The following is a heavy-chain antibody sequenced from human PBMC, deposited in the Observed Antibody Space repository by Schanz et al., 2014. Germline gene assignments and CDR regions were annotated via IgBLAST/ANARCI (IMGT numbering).Heavy chain of an antibody. J-gene: IGHJ4*02. CDR3: ARDRRNADLDY. CDR2: VSRSTPDI. V-gene: IGHV3-48*01. CDR1: GFTFSSYS. D-gene: IGHD1-1*01. Sequence: EVKLLESGGTLVRPGGSLRLSCTASGFTFSSYSMNWVRQAPGKGLEWVSYVSRSTPDIYYADSVKGRFTMSRDNAKNTLYLQMNSLRAEDTAVYYCARDRRNADLDYWGQGTLVTVSS.